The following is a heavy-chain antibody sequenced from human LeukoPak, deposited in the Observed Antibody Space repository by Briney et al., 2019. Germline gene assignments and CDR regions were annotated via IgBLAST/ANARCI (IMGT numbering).Heavy chain of an antibody. V-gene: IGHV1-18*01. CDR1: GYTFTSYG. CDR2: ISAYNGNT. J-gene: IGHJ6*02. Sequence: ASVKVSCKASGYTFTSYGISWVRQAPGQGLEWMGWISAYNGNTNYAQKLQGRVTMTTDTSTRTAYMELRSLRSDDTAVYYCARVSGPTISYGMDVWGQGTTVTVSS. CDR3: ARVSGPTISYGMDV. D-gene: IGHD3-3*01.